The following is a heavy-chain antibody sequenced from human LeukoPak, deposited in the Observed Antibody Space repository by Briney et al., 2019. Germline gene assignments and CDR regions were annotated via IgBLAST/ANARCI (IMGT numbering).Heavy chain of an antibody. CDR1: GFPFSEYS. V-gene: IGHV3-11*06. CDR3: ARDHNYAFDN. Sequence: GGSLRLSCAASGFPFSEYSMNWVRQARGKGLEWISYIGIDSGNTKYADSVKGRFTVSGDKARNSLYLQMNSLRVESTAVYYCARDHNYAFDNWGQGTLVTVSS. J-gene: IGHJ4*02. D-gene: IGHD4-11*01. CDR2: IGIDSGNT.